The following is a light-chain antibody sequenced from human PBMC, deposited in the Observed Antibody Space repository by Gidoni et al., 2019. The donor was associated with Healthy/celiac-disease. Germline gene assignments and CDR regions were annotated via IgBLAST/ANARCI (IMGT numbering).Light chain of an antibody. CDR3: QQRSNWLT. Sequence: EIVLTQSPATLSLSPGERATLSCRASQSVSSYLAWSQQQPGQAPRLLIYVASNKATGIPARFSGSGSGTDFTLTISGLEPEDFAVYYCQQRSNWLTFGGGTKVEIK. J-gene: IGKJ4*01. CDR2: VAS. CDR1: QSVSSY. V-gene: IGKV3-11*01.